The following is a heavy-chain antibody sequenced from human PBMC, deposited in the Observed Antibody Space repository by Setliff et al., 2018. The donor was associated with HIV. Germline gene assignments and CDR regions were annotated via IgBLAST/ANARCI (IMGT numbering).Heavy chain of an antibody. CDR1: NASISSGGFY. J-gene: IGHJ5*02. D-gene: IGHD2-15*01. V-gene: IGHV4-31*03. CDR2: IYYTGST. Sequence: SETLSLTCTVSNASISSGGFYWSWVRQHPGKGLEWIGYIYYTGSTYYNPSLKSRVSISVDTSKNQFSLKLTSVTAADTAVYYCVKAVAAPSWFDPWGQGTQVTVSS. CDR3: VKAVAAPSWFDP.